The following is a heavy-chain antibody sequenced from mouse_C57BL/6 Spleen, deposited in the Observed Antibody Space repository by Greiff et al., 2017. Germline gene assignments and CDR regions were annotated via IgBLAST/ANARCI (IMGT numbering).Heavy chain of an antibody. D-gene: IGHD1-1*01. V-gene: IGHV1-80*01. J-gene: IGHJ2*01. Sequence: QVQLQQSGAELVKPGASVKISCKASGYAFSSYWMNWVKQRPGKGLEWIGQIYPGDGDTNYNGKFKGKATLTADKSSSTAYMQLSSLTSEDSAVYFCARPDYGSSYYFDYWGQGTTLTVSS. CDR2: IYPGDGDT. CDR3: ARPDYGSSYYFDY. CDR1: GYAFSSYW.